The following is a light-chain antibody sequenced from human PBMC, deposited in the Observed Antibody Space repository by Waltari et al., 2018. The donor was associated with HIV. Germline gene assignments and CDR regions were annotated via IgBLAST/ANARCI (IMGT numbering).Light chain of an antibody. Sequence: QSAPPQPPSASGSHGQSVTLPCTGPSTDLGGYVYVSWSQQHPGNDPRLMLYEVTKRPSGVPDRFSGSKSGNTASLTVSGLQAEDEADYYCASYAGNNDWLFGGGTKLTVL. CDR1: STDLGGYVY. CDR3: ASYAGNNDWL. J-gene: IGLJ3*02. CDR2: EVT. V-gene: IGLV2-8*01.